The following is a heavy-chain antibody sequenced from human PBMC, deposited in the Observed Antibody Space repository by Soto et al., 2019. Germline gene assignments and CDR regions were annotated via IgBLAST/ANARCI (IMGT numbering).Heavy chain of an antibody. CDR3: AKDGEGSSYPWYYYYGMDV. J-gene: IGHJ6*02. Sequence: GGSLRLSCAASGFTFSSYAMSWVRQAPGKGLEWVSAISGSGGSTYYADSVKGRFTISRDNSKNTLYLQMNSLRAEDTAVYYCAKDGEGSSYPWYYYYGMDVWGQGTTVTVSS. CDR1: GFTFSSYA. D-gene: IGHD6-6*01. CDR2: ISGSGGST. V-gene: IGHV3-23*01.